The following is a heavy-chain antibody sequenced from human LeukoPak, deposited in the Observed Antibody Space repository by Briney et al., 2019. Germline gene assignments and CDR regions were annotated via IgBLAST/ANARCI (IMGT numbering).Heavy chain of an antibody. CDR1: EFTVSSNY. V-gene: IGHV3-66*01. D-gene: IGHD4-11*01. Sequence: PGGSLRLSCTASEFTVSSNYMSWARQAPGKGLEWVSIIYSDGTTFYADSVKARLTISRNISKNTVYLQMNGLRVEDTAVYYCARDNYARMGAFDIWGQGTMVTVSS. CDR3: ARDNYARMGAFDI. CDR2: IYSDGTT. J-gene: IGHJ3*02.